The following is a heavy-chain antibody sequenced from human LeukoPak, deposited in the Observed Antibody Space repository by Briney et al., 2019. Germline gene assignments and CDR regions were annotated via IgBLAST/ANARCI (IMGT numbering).Heavy chain of an antibody. CDR1: GFPFSTYD. Sequence: GGSLLLSCAASGFPFSTYDMHWVRPPAGKGLEWVSTFGADAETYYPGSVRGRFTITRDNAKNTLHLQMNSLRAGDTAVYFCARGNWAYYASGIYGMDVWGQGTTVTVSS. CDR3: ARGNWAYYASGIYGMDV. J-gene: IGHJ6*02. D-gene: IGHD3-10*01. CDR2: FGADAET. V-gene: IGHV3-13*01.